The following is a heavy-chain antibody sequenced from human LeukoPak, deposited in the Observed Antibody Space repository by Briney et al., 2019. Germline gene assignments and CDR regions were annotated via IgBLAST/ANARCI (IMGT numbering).Heavy chain of an antibody. CDR2: VSGTSSYI. V-gene: IGHV3-21*01. CDR1: GFTFRDYT. CDR3: ARGNNWSGSGTSYYFDD. Sequence: GGSLRLSCAASGFTFRDYTMNWVRQAPGKGLEGISSVSGTSSYIFYTDSLKGRFTISRDNAKNSLYLQMNSLRAEDTAVYYCARGNNWSGSGTSYYFDDWGQGTLVTVSS. J-gene: IGHJ4*02. D-gene: IGHD3-10*01.